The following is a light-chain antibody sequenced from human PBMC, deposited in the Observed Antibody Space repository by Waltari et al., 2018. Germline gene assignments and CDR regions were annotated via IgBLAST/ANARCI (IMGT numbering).Light chain of an antibody. CDR3: QQYNNWPPWT. Sequence: DIVMTQSPATLSVSPGERATISCRASQSVSSNFAWYQQKPSQAPRLLIYGASTRATGIPARFSGSGSGTEFTRTISSLQSEDFAVYYCQQYNNWPPWTFGQGTKVEIK. CDR1: QSVSSN. CDR2: GAS. J-gene: IGKJ1*01. V-gene: IGKV3-15*01.